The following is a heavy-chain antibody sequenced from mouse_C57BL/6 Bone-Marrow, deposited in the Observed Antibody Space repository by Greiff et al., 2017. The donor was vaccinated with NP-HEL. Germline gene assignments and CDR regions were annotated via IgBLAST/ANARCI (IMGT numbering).Heavy chain of an antibody. V-gene: IGHV1-64*01. J-gene: IGHJ2*01. CDR1: GYTFTSYW. D-gene: IGHD2-4*01. CDR2: IHPNSGST. CDR3: ARFYYDYDGY. Sequence: VQLQQPGAELVKPGASVKLSCKASGYTFTSYWMHWVKQRPGQGLEWIGMIHPNSGSTNYNEKFKSEATLTVDKSSSTAYMQLSSLTSEDSAVYYCARFYYDYDGYWGQGTTLTVSS.